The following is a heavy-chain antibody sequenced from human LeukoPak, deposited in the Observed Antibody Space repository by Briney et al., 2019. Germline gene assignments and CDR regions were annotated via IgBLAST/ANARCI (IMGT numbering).Heavy chain of an antibody. V-gene: IGHV3-21*01. D-gene: IGHD3-22*01. Sequence: GGSLRLSCAASGFTFSSYSMNWVRQAPGKGLEWVSSVSSSSSYIYYADSVKGRFTISRDNAKNSLYLQMNSLRAEDTAVYYCTRGGSSGYYYPDYWGQGTLVTVSS. J-gene: IGHJ4*02. CDR1: GFTFSSYS. CDR2: VSSSSSYI. CDR3: TRGGSSGYYYPDY.